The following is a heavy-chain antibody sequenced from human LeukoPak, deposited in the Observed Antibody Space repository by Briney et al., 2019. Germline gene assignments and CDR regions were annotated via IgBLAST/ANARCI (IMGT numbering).Heavy chain of an antibody. Sequence: GGSLRLSCAASGFTFSSYGMHWVRQAPGKGLEWVAVIWYDGSNRNYADSVEGRFTISRDNSKNTNTLYLQMDSLRAEDTAMYYCARDLRVRGVIGGFDYWGLGTLVTVSS. CDR2: IWYDGSNR. V-gene: IGHV3-33*01. CDR1: GFTFSSYG. J-gene: IGHJ4*02. D-gene: IGHD3-10*01. CDR3: ARDLRVRGVIGGFDY.